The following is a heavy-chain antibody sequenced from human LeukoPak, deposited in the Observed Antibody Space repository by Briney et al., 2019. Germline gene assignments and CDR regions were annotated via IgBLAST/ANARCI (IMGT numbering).Heavy chain of an antibody. CDR1: GFNIGSYA. Sequence: PGGSLRLSCAASGFNIGSYAMTWVRQAPGKGLEWVSSITVRSGVTYYADSVRGRFTISKDSSKNTLYLQVNSLRAEDTAVYYCAKDVLNAFDIWGQGTMVTVSS. J-gene: IGHJ3*02. CDR2: ITVRSGVT. V-gene: IGHV3-23*01. CDR3: AKDVLNAFDI.